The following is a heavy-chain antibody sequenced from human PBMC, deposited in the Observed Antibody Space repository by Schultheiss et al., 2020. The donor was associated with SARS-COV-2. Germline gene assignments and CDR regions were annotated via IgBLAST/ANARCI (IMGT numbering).Heavy chain of an antibody. CDR1: GGSISSYF. D-gene: IGHD6-13*01. CDR2: IYYSANT. J-gene: IGHJ4*02. Sequence: SQTLSLTCTVSGGSISSYFWTWIRQPPGKGLQWIGYIYYSANTYYNPSLKSRVTISVDTSKNQFSLKLSSVTAADTAVYYCARVQSAYSSLFDYWGQGTLVTVSS. CDR3: ARVQSAYSSLFDY. V-gene: IGHV4-59*01.